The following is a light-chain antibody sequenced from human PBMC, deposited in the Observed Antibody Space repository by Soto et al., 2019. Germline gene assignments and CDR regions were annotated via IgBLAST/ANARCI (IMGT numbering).Light chain of an antibody. CDR1: QSVSSN. J-gene: IGKJ4*01. CDR2: GAS. V-gene: IGKV3-15*01. Sequence: EIVLTQSPATLSVSPGERATLSCRASQSVSSNLAWYQQKPGQAPRLLIYGASTTATAIPARFSGSGSGTEFNLTISSLQSEDFAVYYCQQYNNWPPLTFGGGTKVEIK. CDR3: QQYNNWPPLT.